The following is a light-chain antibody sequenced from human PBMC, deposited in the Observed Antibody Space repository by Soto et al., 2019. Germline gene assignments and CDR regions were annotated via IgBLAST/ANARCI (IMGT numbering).Light chain of an antibody. Sequence: QSVLTQPASVSGSPGQSITISCAATSSDVATYNLVSWYQHHPGKAPKLMIYEGSKRPSGVSNRFSGSQSGNTASLTISGLQTEDEADYYCCSYVRGSTPHYVFGSGTKLTVL. CDR1: SSDVATYNL. CDR3: CSYVRGSTPHYV. V-gene: IGLV2-23*01. J-gene: IGLJ1*01. CDR2: EGS.